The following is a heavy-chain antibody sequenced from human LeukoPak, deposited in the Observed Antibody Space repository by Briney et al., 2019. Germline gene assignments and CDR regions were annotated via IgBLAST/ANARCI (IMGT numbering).Heavy chain of an antibody. D-gene: IGHD3-10*01. V-gene: IGHV1-24*01. CDR2: FDSEDGKT. Sequence: ASVKVPCKVSGAILIELSIHWVRQSPGKGLEWMGGFDSEDGKTKAAQSFLDRVSLTEDTSLATAYMELRSLTSEDTAVYYCVTGSSERDYYESGTYYLGDSWGQGTVVTVSS. CDR1: GAILIELS. CDR3: VTGSSERDYYESGTYYLGDS. J-gene: IGHJ4*02.